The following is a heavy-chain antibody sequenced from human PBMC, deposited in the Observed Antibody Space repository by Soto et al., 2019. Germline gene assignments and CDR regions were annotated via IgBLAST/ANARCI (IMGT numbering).Heavy chain of an antibody. CDR3: AHRVSPKWHFDS. CDR2: IYWDDDK. D-gene: IGHD5-12*01. CDR1: GFSLSTSGVG. V-gene: IGHV2-5*02. Sequence: QITLKESGPTLVKPTQTLTLTCTFSGFSLSTSGVGVGWIRQPPGKALEWLALIYWDDDKRYSPSLKSRLTITKDPSKNQVVLTMTNMDPVDTATYYCAHRVSPKWHFDSWGQGTLVTVSS. J-gene: IGHJ4*02.